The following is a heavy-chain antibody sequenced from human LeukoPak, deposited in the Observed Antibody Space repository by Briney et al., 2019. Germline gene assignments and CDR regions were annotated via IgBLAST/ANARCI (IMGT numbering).Heavy chain of an antibody. CDR3: ARDLRGYSYGNFDY. CDR1: GYTFTGYY. CDR2: INPNSGGT. D-gene: IGHD5-18*01. J-gene: IGHJ4*02. V-gene: IGHV1-2*02. Sequence: ASVKVSCKASGYTFTGYYMHWVRQAPGQGLEWMGWINPNSGGTNYAQKFQGRVTMTRDTSISTAYMELSRLRSDDTAVYYCARDLRGYSYGNFDYWGQGTLVTVSS.